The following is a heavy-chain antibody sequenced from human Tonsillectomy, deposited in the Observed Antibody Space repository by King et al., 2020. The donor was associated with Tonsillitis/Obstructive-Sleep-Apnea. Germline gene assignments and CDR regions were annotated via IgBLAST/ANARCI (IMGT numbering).Heavy chain of an antibody. CDR2: ISWNSGGI. Sequence: VQLVESGGGLVQPGRSLRLSCAASGFSFDDYAMHWVRQAPGKGLEWVSGISWNSGGISYADSVKGRFTISRDSAKNSLSLQMNSLRAEDTALYYCAKDINLYSGSYSAFDIWGQGTMVTVSS. CDR1: GFSFDDYA. V-gene: IGHV3-9*01. J-gene: IGHJ3*02. CDR3: AKDINLYSGSYSAFDI. D-gene: IGHD1-26*01.